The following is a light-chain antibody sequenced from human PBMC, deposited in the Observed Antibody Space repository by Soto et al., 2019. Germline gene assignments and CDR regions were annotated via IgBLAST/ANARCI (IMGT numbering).Light chain of an antibody. CDR3: SSSAGSNNVL. J-gene: IGLJ2*01. CDR2: EVS. V-gene: IGLV2-8*01. CDR1: SSDVGGYNY. Sequence: QSALTQPPSASGSPGQSVTISCTGTSSDVGGYNYVSWYQQHPGKAPKPMIYEVSKRPSGVPDRFSGSKSGNTASLTVSGLQAEDEADYYCSSSAGSNNVLFGGGTKLTVL.